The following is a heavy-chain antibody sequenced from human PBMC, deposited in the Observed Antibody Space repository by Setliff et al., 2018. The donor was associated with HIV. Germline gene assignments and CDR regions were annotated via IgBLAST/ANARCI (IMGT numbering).Heavy chain of an antibody. V-gene: IGHV3-11*04. CDR1: GFTFSDHY. CDR2: ISGSGGST. CDR3: ARDVSWQVRTYIDY. Sequence: GGSLRLSCAASGFTFSDHYMDWVRQAPGKGLEWVGRARNKAISGSGGSTYXXDSVKGRFTISRDNAKNSLYLQMNSLTAEDTAVYYCARDVSWQVRTYIDYWGQGALVTVSS. J-gene: IGHJ4*02.